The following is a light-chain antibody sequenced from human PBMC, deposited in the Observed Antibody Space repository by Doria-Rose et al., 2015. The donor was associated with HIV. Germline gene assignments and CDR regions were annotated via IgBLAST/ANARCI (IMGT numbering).Light chain of an antibody. CDR1: SGDVGAYNY. CDR3: TTYAGANILV. J-gene: IGLJ3*02. Sequence: QSVVTQPPSASGSPGQSVTISCTGTSGDVGAYNYVSWYQQYPYKAPKLMIFEVTKRPPGVPDRFSGSKSGNTASPTVSGLQVEDEADYYCTTYAGANILVFGGGTKLTVL. CDR2: EVT. V-gene: IGLV2-8*01.